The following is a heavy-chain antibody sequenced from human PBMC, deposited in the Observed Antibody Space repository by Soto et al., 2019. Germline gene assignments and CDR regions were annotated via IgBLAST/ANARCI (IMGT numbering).Heavy chain of an antibody. CDR2: IYHSGST. J-gene: IGHJ4*02. Sequence: QLQLQESGPGLVKPSGSLSLTCAVSGGSIISSHWWSWVRQPPGKGLEWIGEIYHSGSTNYNPSPKGRVPNTVDKAKNQVSREMASGAAADPAGCYWGGSGGGEDYWGQGTLVTVSS. CDR3: GGSGGGEDY. V-gene: IGHV4-4*02. CDR1: GGSIISSHW. D-gene: IGHD3-16*01.